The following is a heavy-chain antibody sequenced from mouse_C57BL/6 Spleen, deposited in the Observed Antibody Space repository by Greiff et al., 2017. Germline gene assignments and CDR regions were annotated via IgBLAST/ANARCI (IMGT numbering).Heavy chain of an antibody. CDR2: ILPGSGGT. CDR1: GYTFTGYW. CDR3: ARDYDYYYAMDY. J-gene: IGHJ4*01. V-gene: IGHV1-9*01. Sequence: VQLQESGAELMKPGASVKLSCKATGYTFTGYWIEWVKQRPGHGLEWIGEILPGSGGTNYNEKFKGKATFTADTSSNTAYMQLSSLTTEDSAIYHCARDYDYYYAMDYWGQGTSVTVSS. D-gene: IGHD2-4*01.